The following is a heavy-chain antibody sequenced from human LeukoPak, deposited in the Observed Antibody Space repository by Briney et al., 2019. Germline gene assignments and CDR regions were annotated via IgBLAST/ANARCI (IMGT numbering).Heavy chain of an antibody. CDR1: GYTFTSYG. J-gene: IGHJ4*02. Sequence: GASVKVSCTASGYTFTSYGISWVRQAPGQGLEWMGWISAYNGNTNYAQTLQGRVTITTDTSTSTAYMELRSLRSDDTAVYYCARGKYERLRYFDWSPVVHFDYWGQGTLVTVSS. CDR3: ARGKYERLRYFDWSPVVHFDY. D-gene: IGHD3-9*01. CDR2: ISAYNGNT. V-gene: IGHV1-18*01.